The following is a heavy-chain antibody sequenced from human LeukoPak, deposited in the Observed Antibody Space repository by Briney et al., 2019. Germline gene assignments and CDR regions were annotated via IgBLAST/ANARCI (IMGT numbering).Heavy chain of an antibody. V-gene: IGHV3-53*01. CDR2: IYSGGST. CDR1: VFTDSSNH. Sequence: GGPLRLSCTAWVFTDSSNHMLGVPGAPGKGVEWVSVIYSGGSTYYADSVKGRFTISRDNSKNTLYLQMNSLRAEDTAVYYCASGFGYYYMDVWGKGTTVTVSS. J-gene: IGHJ6*03. D-gene: IGHD3-16*01. CDR3: ASGFGYYYMDV.